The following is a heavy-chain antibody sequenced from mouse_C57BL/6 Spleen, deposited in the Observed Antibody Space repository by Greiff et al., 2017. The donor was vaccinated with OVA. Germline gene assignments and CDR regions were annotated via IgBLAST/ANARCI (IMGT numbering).Heavy chain of an antibody. D-gene: IGHD3-1*01. CDR3: ARSGDLAWCAY. V-gene: IGHV1-50*01. Sequence: VQPPPPWAELVKPGASVQMSCQASGYPFPSFRMQRVKQRPGQGLEWICAIYSSNSYTNYNQKFKCKATLTVDTSFSTAYMQLSSLTSEDSAVDYGARSGDLAWCAYWGQGTLVTVSA. CDR2: IYSSNSYT. J-gene: IGHJ3*01. CDR1: GYPFPSFR.